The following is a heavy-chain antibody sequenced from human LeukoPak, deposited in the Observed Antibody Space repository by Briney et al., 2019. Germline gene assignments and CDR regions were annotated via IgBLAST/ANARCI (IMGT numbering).Heavy chain of an antibody. Sequence: ASVKVSCKASGFTFTSSAVQWVRQAPGQGLEWMGIINPSGGSTSYAQKFQGRVTMTRDTSTSTVYMELSSLRSEDTAVYYCARDQGAYCGGDCQEGAFDIWGQGTMVTVSS. D-gene: IGHD2-21*01. J-gene: IGHJ3*02. CDR2: INPSGGST. CDR1: GFTFTSSA. V-gene: IGHV1-46*01. CDR3: ARDQGAYCGGDCQEGAFDI.